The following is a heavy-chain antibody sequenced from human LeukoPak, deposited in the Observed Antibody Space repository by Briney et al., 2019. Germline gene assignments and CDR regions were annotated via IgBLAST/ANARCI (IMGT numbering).Heavy chain of an antibody. J-gene: IGHJ6*03. D-gene: IGHD1/OR15-1a*01. Sequence: QTGGSLRLSCAASGFTFSSYAMHWVRQAPGKGLEWVAVISYDGSNKYYADSVKGRFTISRDNSKNTLYLQMNSLRAEDTAVYYCARARTNTPTVQSYMDVWGKGTTVTVSS. V-gene: IGHV3-30-3*01. CDR1: GFTFSSYA. CDR3: ARARTNTPTVQSYMDV. CDR2: ISYDGSNK.